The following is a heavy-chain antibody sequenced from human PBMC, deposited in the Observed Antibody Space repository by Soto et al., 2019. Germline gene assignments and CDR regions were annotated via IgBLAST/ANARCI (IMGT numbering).Heavy chain of an antibody. D-gene: IGHD3-9*01. Sequence: PSETLSLTCTVSGGSISSSSYYWGWIRQPPGKGLEWIGSIYYSGSTYYNPSLKSRVTISVDTSKNQFSLKLSSVTAADTAVYYCARHNPSYYDILTGYPYYYGMEDWCPGTTVSVSS. CDR3: ARHNPSYYDILTGYPYYYGMED. CDR1: GGSISSSSYY. CDR2: IYYSGST. J-gene: IGHJ6*02. V-gene: IGHV4-39*01.